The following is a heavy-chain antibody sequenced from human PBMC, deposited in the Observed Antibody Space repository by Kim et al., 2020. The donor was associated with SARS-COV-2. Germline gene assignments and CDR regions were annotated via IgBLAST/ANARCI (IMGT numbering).Heavy chain of an antibody. CDR3: ARDHQYCSSTSCYSYYYYYMDV. Sequence: GGSLRLSCAASGFTFSSYSMNWVRQAPGKGLEWVSSISSSSSYIYYADSVKGRFTISRDNAKNSLYLQMNSLRAEDTAVYYCARDHQYCSSTSCYSYYYYYMDVWGKGTTVTVSS. D-gene: IGHD2-2*01. CDR1: GFTFSSYS. J-gene: IGHJ6*03. CDR2: ISSSSSYI. V-gene: IGHV3-21*01.